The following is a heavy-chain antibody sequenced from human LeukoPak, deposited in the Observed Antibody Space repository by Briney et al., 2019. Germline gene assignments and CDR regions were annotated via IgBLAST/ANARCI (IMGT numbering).Heavy chain of an antibody. CDR2: ISGSGGST. D-gene: IGHD2-8*01. Sequence: PGGSLRLSCAASGFTFSSYGMSWVRQAPGKGLEWVSAISGSGGSTYSADSVKGRFTISRDNSKNTLYLQMKSLRAEDTAVYYCAKDRCSNGVGCYYYYMDVWGKGTTVTISS. CDR3: AKDRCSNGVGCYYYYMDV. CDR1: GFTFSSYG. V-gene: IGHV3-23*01. J-gene: IGHJ6*03.